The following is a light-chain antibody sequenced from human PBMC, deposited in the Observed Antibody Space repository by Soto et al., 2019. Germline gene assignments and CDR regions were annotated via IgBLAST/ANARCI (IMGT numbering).Light chain of an antibody. J-gene: IGKJ1*01. CDR1: QGISNY. V-gene: IGKV1-27*01. CDR3: QKYDSAPWT. Sequence: DIQMTQSPSSLSASVGDRVTITCRARQGISNYLAWYQQKPGKLPKLLIYAASTLQSGVPSRFSGSGSGTDFTLTISSLQPEDVATYYCQKYDSAPWTFGQGTKGEIK. CDR2: AAS.